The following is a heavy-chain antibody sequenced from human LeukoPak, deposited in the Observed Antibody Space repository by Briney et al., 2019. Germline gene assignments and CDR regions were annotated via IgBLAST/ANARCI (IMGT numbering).Heavy chain of an antibody. CDR2: ITSSRGNI. J-gene: IGHJ4*02. D-gene: IGHD5-18*01. CDR1: GFXFSSYG. V-gene: IGHV3-21*01. CDR3: ARVAWVDSTMVADY. Sequence: GGSLRLSCAASGFXFSSYGLNWVRQAPGKGLEWVSSITSSRGNIYYGDSVMGRFTISRDNAKNSLYLQMNRPRAEDTAVYYCARVAWVDSTMVADYWGQGTLVTVSS.